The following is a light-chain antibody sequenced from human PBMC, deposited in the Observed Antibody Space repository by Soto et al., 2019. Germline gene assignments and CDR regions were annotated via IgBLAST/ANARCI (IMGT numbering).Light chain of an antibody. Sequence: QSALTQPASVSGSPGQSITISCTGTSSDFGGYNYVSWYQQHPGKAPKLMIYEVSNRPSGVSNRFSGSKSGNTASLTISGLQAEDEADYYCSSYTSSSTPWVFGTGTKVTVL. CDR1: SSDFGGYNY. CDR2: EVS. CDR3: SSYTSSSTPWV. V-gene: IGLV2-14*01. J-gene: IGLJ1*01.